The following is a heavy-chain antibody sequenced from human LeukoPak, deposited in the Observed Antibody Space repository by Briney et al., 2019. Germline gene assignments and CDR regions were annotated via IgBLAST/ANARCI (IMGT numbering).Heavy chain of an antibody. CDR3: ARHITTPLWAFDI. CDR1: GYTFISYG. D-gene: IGHD3-22*01. CDR2: IKAGDGKT. J-gene: IGHJ3*02. Sequence: ASVRVSCMASGYTFISYGMHWVRQAPGQRLEWMGWIKAGDGKTKCSEKVQGRVTITRDNSASTAYMELSSLRSEDTAVYYCARHITTPLWAFDIWGQGILVTISS. V-gene: IGHV1-3*01.